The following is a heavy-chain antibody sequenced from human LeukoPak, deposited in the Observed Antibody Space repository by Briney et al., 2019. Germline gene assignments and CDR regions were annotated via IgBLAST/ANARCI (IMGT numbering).Heavy chain of an antibody. J-gene: IGHJ4*02. CDR2: IIPIFGTA. CDR1: GGTFSSYA. V-gene: IGHV1-69*13. D-gene: IGHD3-10*01. Sequence: SVKVSCKASGGTFSSYAISWVRQAPGQGLEWMGGIIPIFGTANYAQKFQGRVTITADESTSTAYMELSSLRSEDTAVYYCARAHGGITMVRGVIPVDYWGQGTLVTVSS. CDR3: ARAHGGITMVRGVIPVDY.